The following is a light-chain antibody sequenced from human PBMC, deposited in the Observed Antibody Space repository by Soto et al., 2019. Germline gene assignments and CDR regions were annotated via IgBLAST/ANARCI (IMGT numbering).Light chain of an antibody. CDR3: AAWDDSLSGRV. CDR2: NND. Sequence: QSVLTQPPSASGTPGQRVTMSCSGSGSNIGPNYVYWFQQFPGTAPKLLIYNNDQRPSGVPGRFSGSKSGTSASLGISGLRSEDEADYYCAAWDDSLSGRVFGGGTKVTV. CDR1: GSNIGPNY. J-gene: IGLJ3*02. V-gene: IGLV1-47*02.